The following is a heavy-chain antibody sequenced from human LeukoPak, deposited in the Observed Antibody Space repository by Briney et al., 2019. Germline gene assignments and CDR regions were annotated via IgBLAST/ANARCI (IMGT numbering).Heavy chain of an antibody. D-gene: IGHD2-2*01. CDR3: AKQTSATCYSHIDY. J-gene: IGHJ4*02. Sequence: PGGSLRLSCAASGFTLSSYAMSWVCQAPGKGLEWVSDIGISGGRTYYAKSVKGRFTISRDDSKDTLYLHMDSLRAEDTAVYYCAKQTSATCYSHIDYWGQGTLVTVSS. CDR2: IGISGGRT. CDR1: GFTLSSYA. V-gene: IGHV3-23*01.